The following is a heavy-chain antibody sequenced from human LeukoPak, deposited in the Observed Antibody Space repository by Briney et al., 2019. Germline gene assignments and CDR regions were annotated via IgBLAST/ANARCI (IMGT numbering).Heavy chain of an antibody. CDR3: ARDKQLVPLYYYYYMDV. Sequence: ASVKVSCKASGYTFTNNFMHWVRQAPGQGLEWMGVINPSTGSTIYAQNFQGRVTMTRDMSTSTVYMELSSLRSEDTAVYYCARDKQLVPLYYYYYMDVWGKGTTVTVSS. CDR2: INPSTGST. CDR1: GYTFTNNF. D-gene: IGHD6-6*01. V-gene: IGHV1-46*01. J-gene: IGHJ6*03.